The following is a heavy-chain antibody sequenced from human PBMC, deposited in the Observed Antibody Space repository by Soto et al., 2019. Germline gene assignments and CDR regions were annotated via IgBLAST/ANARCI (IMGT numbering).Heavy chain of an antibody. D-gene: IGHD6-19*01. J-gene: IGHJ5*02. Sequence: QVQLVESGGGLVKPGGSLRLSCAASGFTFSDYYMSWIRQAPGKGREWVSYISSSSSYTNYADSVKGRFTISRDNPNNSLYLQMNSLRAEDTAVYYCARDNSGWERDLNWFDPWGQGTLVTVSS. CDR3: ARDNSGWERDLNWFDP. CDR1: GFTFSDYY. CDR2: ISSSSSYT. V-gene: IGHV3-11*06.